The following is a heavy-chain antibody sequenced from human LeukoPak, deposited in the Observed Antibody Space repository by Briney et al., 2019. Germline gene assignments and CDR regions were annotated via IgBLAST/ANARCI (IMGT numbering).Heavy chain of an antibody. CDR1: GGSISSSSHY. J-gene: IGHJ4*02. D-gene: IGHD3-10*01. CDR2: INYSGST. V-gene: IGHV4-39*01. CDR3: VRYVVSGSGIYYFDY. Sequence: SETLSLTCTVSGGSISSSSHYWSWIRQPPGKGLEWIAIINYSGSTYYNPSLKSRVTISVHTSQPQFSLTLSSVTAADTAVFYCVRYVVSGSGIYYFDYWGRGTLVTVSS.